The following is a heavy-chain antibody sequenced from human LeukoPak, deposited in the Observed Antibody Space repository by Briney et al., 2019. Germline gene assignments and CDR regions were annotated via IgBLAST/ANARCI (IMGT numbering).Heavy chain of an antibody. CDR3: ARGPYSSSWYFDY. CDR2: TYSRSKWHN. Sequence: SQTLSLTCAISGDIVSSNSAAWNWIRQSPSRGLEWLGRTYSRSKWHNDYAVSVKSRISINPDTSKNQFSLQLNSVTPEDTAVYYCARGPYSSSWYFDYWGQGTPVTVSS. D-gene: IGHD6-13*01. V-gene: IGHV6-1*01. J-gene: IGHJ4*02. CDR1: GDIVSSNSAA.